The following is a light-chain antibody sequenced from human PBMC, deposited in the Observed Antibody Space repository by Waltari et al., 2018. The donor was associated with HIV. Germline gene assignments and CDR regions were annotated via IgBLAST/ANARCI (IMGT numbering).Light chain of an antibody. CDR3: QDRSDWPSLT. V-gene: IGKV3-11*01. CDR2: GAS. J-gene: IGKJ4*01. CDR1: QSIRTY. Sequence: EVVLTQSPATLSLSPGETATLSCRASQSIRTYLAWYQHKPGQAPRRLIFGASNRATGIPARFSGSGSGTDFTLTISSLESEDVALYYCQDRSDWPSLTFGGGTTVQIK.